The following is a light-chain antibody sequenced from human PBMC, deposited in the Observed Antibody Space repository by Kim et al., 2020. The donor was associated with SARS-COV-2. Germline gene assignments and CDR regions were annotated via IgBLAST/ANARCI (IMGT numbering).Light chain of an antibody. CDR1: QSVAGTY. CDR3: QQFGGSPPGLT. J-gene: IGKJ4*01. Sequence: EVVLTQSPGTLSLSPGDRATLSCRASQSVAGTYFAWYQQKPGQAPRLLIHSASNRAAGIPDRFSGSGSGTDFTLTISRLEPEDFAVYFCQQFGGSPPGLTFGGGPKLEI. V-gene: IGKV3-20*01. CDR2: SAS.